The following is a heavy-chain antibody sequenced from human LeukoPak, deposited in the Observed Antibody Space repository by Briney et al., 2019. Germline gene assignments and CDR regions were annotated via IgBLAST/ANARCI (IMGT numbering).Heavy chain of an antibody. J-gene: IGHJ4*02. CDR3: ARDSGRFRLDY. CDR1: GFTFNTYA. V-gene: IGHV3-23*01. D-gene: IGHD6-19*01. Sequence: GGSLRLSCAASGFTFNTYAMSWVRQAPGKGLEWVSAISDSGGSAYYADSVKGRFTISRDNSKNTLYLQMNSLRAEDTAVYYCARDSGRFRLDYWGQGILVTVSS. CDR2: ISDSGGSA.